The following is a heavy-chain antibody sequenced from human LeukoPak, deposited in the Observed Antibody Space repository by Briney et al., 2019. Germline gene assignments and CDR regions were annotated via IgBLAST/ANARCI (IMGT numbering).Heavy chain of an antibody. D-gene: IGHD2-2*01. J-gene: IGHJ6*03. CDR3: ARDRSTTFPFYYYMDV. CDR2: ISSSSSYI. Sequence: GGSLRLSCAASGFTFSSYSMNWVRQAPGKGLEWVSSISSSSSYIYYADSVEGRFTISRDNAKNSLYLQMNSLRAEDTAVYYCARDRSTTFPFYYYMDVWGKGTTVTVS. V-gene: IGHV3-21*06. CDR1: GFTFSSYS.